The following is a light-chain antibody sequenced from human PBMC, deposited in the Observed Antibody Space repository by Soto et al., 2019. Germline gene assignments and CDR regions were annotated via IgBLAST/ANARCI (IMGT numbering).Light chain of an antibody. J-gene: IGKJ5*01. Sequence: EIVLSQSPATLSLSPVERATLSVRASQSVSIYLAWYQQKPGQAPRLLIYDASNRATGIPARFSGSGSGTDFTLTISSLEPEDFAVYYCQQRSNWPPKITFGQGTRLEIK. V-gene: IGKV3-11*01. CDR2: DAS. CDR3: QQRSNWPPKIT. CDR1: QSVSIY.